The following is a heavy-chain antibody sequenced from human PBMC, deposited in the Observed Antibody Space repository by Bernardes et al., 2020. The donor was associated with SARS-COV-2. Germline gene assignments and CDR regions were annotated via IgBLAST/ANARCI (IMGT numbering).Heavy chain of an antibody. CDR2: FDPQHRKT. D-gene: IGHD3-3*01. Sequence: ASVKVSCKVSGYTLTEFSMHWVRQAPGKGLEWLGGFDPQHRKTIYAQKFQGRVTMTEDTSTDTAYMELRSLTSEDTAVYYCAKGLKVLRFLEWLFPLDYWGQGTLVTVSS. CDR3: AKGLKVLRFLEWLFPLDY. CDR1: GYTLTEFS. V-gene: IGHV1-24*01. J-gene: IGHJ4*02.